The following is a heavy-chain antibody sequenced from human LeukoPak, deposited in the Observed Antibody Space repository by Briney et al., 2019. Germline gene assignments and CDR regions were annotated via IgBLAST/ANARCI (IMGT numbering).Heavy chain of an antibody. CDR2: IHTSGST. CDR1: GGSISSGSYY. V-gene: IGHV4-61*02. J-gene: IGHJ5*02. Sequence: SETLSLTCTVSGGSISSGSYYWSWIRQPAGKGLEWIGRIHTSGSTNYNPSLKSRVTISVDTSKNQFSLKLSSVTAADTAVYYCARDLVYFCSSTSCYNYNWFDPWGQGTLVTVSS. CDR3: ARDLVYFCSSTSCYNYNWFDP. D-gene: IGHD2-2*02.